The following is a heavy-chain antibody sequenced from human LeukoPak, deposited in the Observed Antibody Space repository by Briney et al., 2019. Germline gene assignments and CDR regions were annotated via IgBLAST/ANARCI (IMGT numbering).Heavy chain of an antibody. J-gene: IGHJ4*02. CDR1: GGTFSSYA. D-gene: IGHD2-2*02. Sequence: SVKVSCKASGGTFSSYAISWVRQAPGQGLEWMGGIIPIFGTANYAQKFQGRVTITTDESTSTAYMELSSLRSEDTAVYYCARVRGEYCSSTSCYTGGSGLDYWGQGTLVTVSA. V-gene: IGHV1-69*05. CDR3: ARVRGEYCSSTSCYTGGSGLDY. CDR2: IIPIFGTA.